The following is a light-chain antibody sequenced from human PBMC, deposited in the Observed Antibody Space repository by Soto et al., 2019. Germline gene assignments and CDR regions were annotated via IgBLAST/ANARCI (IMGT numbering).Light chain of an antibody. CDR1: QSVSSTY. CDR3: QHYGSLVLT. V-gene: IGKV3-20*01. J-gene: IGKJ4*01. CDR2: GAS. Sequence: EIMLTQSPGTLSLSPGERATLSCRASQSVSSTYLAWYQQTPGQAPRLLIYGASSRATGIPDRFSGSGSGTDFTLTISRLEPEDFAVYYCQHYGSLVLTFGGGTKVEIK.